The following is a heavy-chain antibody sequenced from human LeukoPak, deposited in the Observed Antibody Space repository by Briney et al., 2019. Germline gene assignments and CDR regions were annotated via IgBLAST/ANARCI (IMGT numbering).Heavy chain of an antibody. D-gene: IGHD3-3*01. CDR3: TRGVGVTIFGVGGQAFDI. Sequence: ASVKVSCKASGYTFTSNYMYWVRQAPGQELEWMGIINPSGGTTRYAQKFQGRVTMTRDTSTSTLYMELSSLRSEDTAVYYCTRGVGVTIFGVGGQAFDIWGQGTMVTVSS. CDR1: GYTFTSNY. V-gene: IGHV1-46*03. CDR2: INPSGGTT. J-gene: IGHJ3*02.